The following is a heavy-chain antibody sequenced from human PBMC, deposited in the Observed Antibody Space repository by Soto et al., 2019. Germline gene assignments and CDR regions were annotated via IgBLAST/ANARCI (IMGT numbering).Heavy chain of an antibody. CDR2: IIPLHNTS. Sequence: SVKVSCKXSGGAFTNYSLNWVRHAPGQGLEWLGGIIPLHNTSNYSLKLLGRGSVTADISSNTVYMHLSGLTSDDTATYYCAIWSNWNPLYYRGMDVWGQGTTVTVSS. CDR3: AIWSNWNPLYYRGMDV. V-gene: IGHV1-69*08. J-gene: IGHJ6*02. D-gene: IGHD1-20*01. CDR1: GGAFTNYS.